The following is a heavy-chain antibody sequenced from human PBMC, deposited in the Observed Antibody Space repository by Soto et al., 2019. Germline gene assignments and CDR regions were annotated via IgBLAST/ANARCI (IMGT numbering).Heavy chain of an antibody. CDR3: ATFVDTAMVTIFDY. Sequence: ASVKVSCKASGGTFSSYAISWVRQAPGQGLEWMGGIIPIFGTANYAQKFQGRVTITADESTSTAYMELSSLRSEDTAVYYCATFVDTAMVTIFDYWGQGTLVTVSS. V-gene: IGHV1-69*13. J-gene: IGHJ4*02. D-gene: IGHD5-18*01. CDR1: GGTFSSYA. CDR2: IIPIFGTA.